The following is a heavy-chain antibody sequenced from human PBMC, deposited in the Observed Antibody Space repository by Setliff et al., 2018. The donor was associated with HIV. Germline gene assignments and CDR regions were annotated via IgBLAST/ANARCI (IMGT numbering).Heavy chain of an antibody. V-gene: IGHV1-18*01. J-gene: IGHJ3*01. CDR1: GYTFSSYG. D-gene: IGHD6-19*01. CDR3: ARVPYRSAWFSGGQDAFDV. CDR2: ISGYNGNT. Sequence: ASVKVSCKASGYTFSSYGISWVRQAPGQGLEWMGWISGYNGNTKYVQKLQGRVTMTTDTSTRTVYMELRSLRHDDTAEYFCARVPYRSAWFSGGQDAFDVWGQGTMVTVSS.